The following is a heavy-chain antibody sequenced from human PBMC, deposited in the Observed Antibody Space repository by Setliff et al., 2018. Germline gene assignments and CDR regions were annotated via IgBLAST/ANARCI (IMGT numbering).Heavy chain of an antibody. CDR1: GGSISSHY. D-gene: IGHD3-3*01. V-gene: IGHV4-59*11. Sequence: SLTCTVSGGSISSHYWSWIRQPPGKGLEWIGYIYYSGSTNYNPSLKSRVTISVDTSKNQFSLKLSSVTAADTAVYYCARVPNFWSGYLDYWGQGTLVTVSS. J-gene: IGHJ4*02. CDR3: ARVPNFWSGYLDY. CDR2: IYYSGST.